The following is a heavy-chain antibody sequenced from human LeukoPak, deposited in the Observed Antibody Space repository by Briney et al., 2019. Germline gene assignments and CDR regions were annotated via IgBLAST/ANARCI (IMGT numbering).Heavy chain of an antibody. Sequence: LVKVSCKASGGTFSSYAISWVRQAPGQGLEWMGGIIPIFGTANYAQKFQGRVTITTDESTSTAYMELSRLRSDDTAVYYCARERLTAMVDYWGQGTLVTVSS. J-gene: IGHJ4*02. CDR1: GGTFSSYA. CDR3: ARERLTAMVDY. CDR2: IIPIFGTA. D-gene: IGHD5-18*01. V-gene: IGHV1-69*05.